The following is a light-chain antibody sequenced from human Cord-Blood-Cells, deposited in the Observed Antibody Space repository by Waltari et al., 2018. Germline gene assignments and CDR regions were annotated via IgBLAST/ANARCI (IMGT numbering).Light chain of an antibody. CDR2: GAS. CDR1: QSVSRV. V-gene: IGKV3-15*01. J-gene: IGKJ4*01. CDR3: QQYNDWPLT. Sequence: EIVMTQSPATLSVSPGEGATLSCRASQSVSRVLAWYQQKPGQAPRLLISGASTRATDIPGRFTGSGSGTDFTLTITSLQSGDVAVYYCQQYNDWPLTFGGGTKVEIK.